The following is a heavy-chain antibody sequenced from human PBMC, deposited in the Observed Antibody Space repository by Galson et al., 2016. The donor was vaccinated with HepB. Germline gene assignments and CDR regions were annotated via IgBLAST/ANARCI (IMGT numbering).Heavy chain of an antibody. V-gene: IGHV4-39*01. D-gene: IGHD3-3*01. CDR2: IDYRGTT. CDR1: GDTSQSMSSSSFT. J-gene: IGHJ6*02. Sequence: SETLSLTCTVSGDTSQSMSSSSFTWGWIRQSPTTGLEWVGNIDYRGTTSYNPSLESRVTISLDTSKRQFSLKVASVTAADTAFYDCVGRNGVDYWSGFRDAYGMDVWGLGTTVIVSS. CDR3: VGRNGVDYWSGFRDAYGMDV.